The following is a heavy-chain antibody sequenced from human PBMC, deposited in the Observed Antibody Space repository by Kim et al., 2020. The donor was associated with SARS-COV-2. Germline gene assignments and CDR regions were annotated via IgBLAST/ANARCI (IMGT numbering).Heavy chain of an antibody. CDR1: GYSFTSYW. CDR3: ARQMLGWDYYGSGSYYYFDY. Sequence: GESLKISCKGSGYSFTSYWIGWVRQMPGKGLEWMGIIYPGDSDTRYSPSFQGQVTISADKSISTAYLQWSSLKASDTAMYYCARQMLGWDYYGSGSYYYFDYWGQGTLVTVSS. CDR2: IYPGDSDT. J-gene: IGHJ4*02. V-gene: IGHV5-51*01. D-gene: IGHD3-10*01.